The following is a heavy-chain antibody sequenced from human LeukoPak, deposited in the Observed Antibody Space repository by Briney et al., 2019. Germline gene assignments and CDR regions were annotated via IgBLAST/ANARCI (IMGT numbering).Heavy chain of an antibody. CDR2: ITTSSRYI. Sequence: GGALRLSCAASGFSFGSYDMNWVRQAPEKGLERVSSITTSSRYIYYANSVKGRFTVSRDNAKNSLYLQMNSLRAEDTAVYYCASHIVVVTAIRYYAMDVWGQGTTVTVSS. D-gene: IGHD2-2*01. CDR1: GFSFGSYD. CDR3: ASHIVVVTAIRYYAMDV. J-gene: IGHJ6*02. V-gene: IGHV3-21*01.